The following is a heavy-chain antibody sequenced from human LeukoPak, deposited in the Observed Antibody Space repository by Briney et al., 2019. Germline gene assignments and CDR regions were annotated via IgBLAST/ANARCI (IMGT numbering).Heavy chain of an antibody. CDR1: GYTFTSHG. CDR2: ISTYNVNT. V-gene: IGHV1-18*04. Sequence: ASVKVSCKAPGYTFTSHGITWVRQAPGQGLEWMGWISTYNVNTNYAQKLQGRVTMTTDTSTSTAYMELRSLRSDDTAVYYCARDQYYDSKGWFDPWGQGTLVTVSS. J-gene: IGHJ5*02. CDR3: ARDQYYDSKGWFDP. D-gene: IGHD3-22*01.